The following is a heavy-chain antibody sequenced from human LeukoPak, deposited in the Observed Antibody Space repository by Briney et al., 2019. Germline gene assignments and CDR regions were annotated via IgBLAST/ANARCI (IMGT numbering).Heavy chain of an antibody. CDR1: GYTFTGYY. CDR3: ASWLPTTGTTAAANYYYYGMDV. J-gene: IGHJ6*02. Sequence: ASVTVSCTASGYTFTGYYMHWVRQAPGQGLEWMGWINPNSGGTNYAQKFQGRVTMTRDTSISTAYMELSRLRSDDTAVYYCASWLPTTGTTAAANYYYYGMDVWGQGTTVTVSS. CDR2: INPNSGGT. D-gene: IGHD1-1*01. V-gene: IGHV1-2*02.